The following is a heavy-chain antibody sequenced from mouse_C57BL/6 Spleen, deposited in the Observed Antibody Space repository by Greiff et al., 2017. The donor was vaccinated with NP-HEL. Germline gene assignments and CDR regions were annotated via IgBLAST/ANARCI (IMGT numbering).Heavy chain of an antibody. D-gene: IGHD2-5*01. Sequence: QVQLQQSGAELARPGASVKMSCKASGYTFTSYTMHWVKQRPGQGLEWIGYINPSSGYTKYNQKFKDKATLTADKSSSTAYMQLSSLTSEDSAVYYCARSPNYSKDYAMDYWGQGTSVTVSS. V-gene: IGHV1-4*01. J-gene: IGHJ4*01. CDR2: INPSSGYT. CDR3: ARSPNYSKDYAMDY. CDR1: GYTFTSYT.